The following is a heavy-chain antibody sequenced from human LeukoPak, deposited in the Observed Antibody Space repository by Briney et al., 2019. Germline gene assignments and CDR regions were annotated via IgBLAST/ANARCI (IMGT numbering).Heavy chain of an antibody. CDR1: GYSISSGYY. D-gene: IGHD6-19*01. CDR3: ARDLSGSGWEGYYYYMDV. Sequence: SETLSLTCSVSGYSISSGYYWGWIRQPPGKGLEWIGSIYHSGSTYYNPSLKSRVTMSVDTSKNQFSLKVSSVTAADTAVYYCARDLSGSGWEGYYYYMDVWGKGTTVTVSS. V-gene: IGHV4-38-2*02. CDR2: IYHSGST. J-gene: IGHJ6*03.